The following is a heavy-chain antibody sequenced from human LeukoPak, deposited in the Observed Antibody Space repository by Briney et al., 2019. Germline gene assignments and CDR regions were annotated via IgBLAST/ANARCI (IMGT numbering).Heavy chain of an antibody. CDR3: ARRPKNIVVAPAAMLWFDP. D-gene: IGHD2-2*01. J-gene: IGHJ5*02. CDR1: GGSFSGYY. CDR2: INHSGST. Sequence: PSETLSLTCAVSGGSFSGYYWSWIRQPPGKGLEWIGGINHSGSTNYNPSPKSPVTLSVDTSKHQCSLNLSCVPAADPAVYSCARRPKNIVVAPAAMLWFDPTGEGTLVTASS. V-gene: IGHV4-34*01.